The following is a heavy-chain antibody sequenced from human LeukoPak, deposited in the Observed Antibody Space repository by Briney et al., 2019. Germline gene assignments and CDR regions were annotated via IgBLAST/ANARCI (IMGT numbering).Heavy chain of an antibody. CDR2: IKQDGSEK. Sequence: GGSLRLSCAASGFTFSSYWMSWVRQAPGKGLEWVANIKQDGSEKYYVDSVKGRFTIPRDNAKNSLYLQMNSLRAEDTAVYYCARAGSYYRSDAFDIWGQGTMVTVSS. J-gene: IGHJ3*02. CDR1: GFTFSSYW. V-gene: IGHV3-7*01. D-gene: IGHD1-26*01. CDR3: ARAGSYYRSDAFDI.